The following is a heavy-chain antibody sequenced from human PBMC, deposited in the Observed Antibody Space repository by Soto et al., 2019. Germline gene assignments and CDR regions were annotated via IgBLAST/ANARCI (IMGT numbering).Heavy chain of an antibody. V-gene: IGHV1-8*01. CDR1: GYTFTSYD. CDR2: MNPNSGNT. Sequence: QVQLVQSGAEVKKPGASVKVSCKASGYTFTSYDINWVRQATGQGLEWMGWMNPNSGNTGYAQKFQGRVTMTRNTSISTAYMELSSLRSEDTAVYYCASPARNYDFWSGYSFDNWGQGTMVTVSS. CDR3: ASPARNYDFWSGYSFDN. D-gene: IGHD3-3*01. J-gene: IGHJ3*02.